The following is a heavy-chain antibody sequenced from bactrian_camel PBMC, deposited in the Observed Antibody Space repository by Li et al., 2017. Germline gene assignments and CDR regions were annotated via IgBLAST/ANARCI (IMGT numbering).Heavy chain of an antibody. V-gene: IGHV3S1*01. D-gene: IGHD5*01. CDR1: GFSFELYW. CDR2: IRTSGGSP. CDR3: AIDAVPTGWCHPTAITEHSD. Sequence: QLVESGGGLVQPGGSLRLSCAASGFSFELYWMYWVRQAPGKGLEWVIRTSGGSPSVADSVKGRFTISRDIAKNTLYLQMNSLKPGDTAMYFCAIDAVPTGWCHPTAITEHSDSGQGTQVTVS. J-gene: IGHJ4*01.